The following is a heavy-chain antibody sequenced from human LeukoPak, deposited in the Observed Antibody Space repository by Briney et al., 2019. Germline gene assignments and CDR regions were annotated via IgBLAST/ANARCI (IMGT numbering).Heavy chain of an antibody. CDR2: MTSSADKT. CDR3: AKGAADWYLSYIED. J-gene: IGHJ4*02. Sequence: GGSLRPSCVGSGVTFKKSAMSWVRQSPGKGLEWVSTMTSSADKTYYADSVKGRFTISRDDSKNTLYLLLSSLRADDTALYYCAKGAADWYLSYIEDWGQGTRVIVSS. D-gene: IGHD3-9*01. CDR1: GVTFKKSA. V-gene: IGHV3-23*01.